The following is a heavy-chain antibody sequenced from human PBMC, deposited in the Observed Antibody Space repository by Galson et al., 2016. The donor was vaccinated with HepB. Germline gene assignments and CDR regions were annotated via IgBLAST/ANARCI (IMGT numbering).Heavy chain of an antibody. CDR3: ARDSFIGYRYDKPDF. D-gene: IGHD5-18*01. CDR2: ISYDGSHK. Sequence: SLRLSCAASGFIFSSYSMHWVRQAPGKGLEWVATISYDGSHKYYGDSVKGRFTVSRDKYTLFLQMNSLTAEDTAIYHCARDSFIGYRYDKPDFWGQGTLVTVYS. CDR1: GFIFSSYS. V-gene: IGHV3-30-3*01. J-gene: IGHJ4*02.